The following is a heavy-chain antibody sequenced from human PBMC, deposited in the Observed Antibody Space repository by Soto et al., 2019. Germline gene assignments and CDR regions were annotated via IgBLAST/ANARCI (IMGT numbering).Heavy chain of an antibody. J-gene: IGHJ4*02. CDR3: ARSGYSRFLIDY. CDR2: IYYSGST. Sequence: QVQLQGSGPGLVKPSQTLSLTCTVSGGSISSGGYYWSWIRQHPGKGLEWIGYIYYSGSTYYNPSLKSRVTISVDTSKNQFSLKLSSVTAADTAVYYCARSGYSRFLIDYWGQGTLVTVSS. V-gene: IGHV4-31*03. CDR1: GGSISSGGYY. D-gene: IGHD5-12*01.